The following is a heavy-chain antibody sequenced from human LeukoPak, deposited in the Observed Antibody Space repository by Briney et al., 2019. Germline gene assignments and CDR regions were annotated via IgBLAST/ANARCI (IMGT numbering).Heavy chain of an antibody. V-gene: IGHV4-59*12. CDR2: IYYSGST. J-gene: IGHJ4*02. CDR1: GGSISSYY. CDR3: ARSAGSYFSHD. Sequence: PSETLSLTCTVSGGSISSYYWSWIRQPPGKGLEWIGYIYYSGSTNYNPSLKSRVTISVDTSKNQFSLKLSSVTAADTAVYYCARSAGSYFSHDWGQGTLVTVSS. D-gene: IGHD1-26*01.